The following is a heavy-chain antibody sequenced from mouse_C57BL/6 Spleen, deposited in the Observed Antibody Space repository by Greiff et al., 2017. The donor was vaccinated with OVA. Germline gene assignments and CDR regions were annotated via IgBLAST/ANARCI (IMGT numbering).Heavy chain of an antibody. J-gene: IGHJ4*01. CDR2: INPGSGGT. CDR3: AREGNDYLYYYAMDY. CDR1: GYAFTNYL. Sequence: QVQLQQSGAELVRPGTSVKVSCKASGYAFTNYLIEWVKQRPGQGLEWIGVINPGSGGTNYNEKFKGKATLTADKSSSTAYMQLSSLTSEDSAVYFCAREGNDYLYYYAMDYWGQGTSVTVSS. V-gene: IGHV1-54*01. D-gene: IGHD2-4*01.